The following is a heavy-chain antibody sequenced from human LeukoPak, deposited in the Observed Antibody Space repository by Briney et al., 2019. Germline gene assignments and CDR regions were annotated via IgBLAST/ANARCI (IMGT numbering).Heavy chain of an antibody. CDR3: AKRSSGGDYGGYYFDY. CDR1: GFTFSSYA. Sequence: PGGSLRLSCAASGFTFSSYAMHWVRQAPGKGLEWVAVISYDGSNKYYADSVEGRFTISRDNSKNTLYLQMNSLRAEDTAVYYCAKRSSGGDYGGYYFDYWGQGTLVTVSS. V-gene: IGHV3-30-3*02. CDR2: ISYDGSNK. J-gene: IGHJ4*02. D-gene: IGHD4-17*01.